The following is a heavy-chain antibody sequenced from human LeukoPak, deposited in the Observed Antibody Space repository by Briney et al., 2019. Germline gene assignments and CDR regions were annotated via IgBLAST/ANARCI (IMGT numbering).Heavy chain of an antibody. V-gene: IGHV1-46*01. CDR2: INPSGGST. D-gene: IGHD6-13*01. CDR1: GYTFTSYY. Sequence: GASVKVSCKASGYTFTSYYMHWVRQAPGQGLEWMGIINPSGGSTSYAQKFQGRVTMTTDTSTSTAYMELRSLRSDDTAVYYCARGRSSSWYYWGQGTPVTVSS. CDR3: ARGRSSSWYY. J-gene: IGHJ4*02.